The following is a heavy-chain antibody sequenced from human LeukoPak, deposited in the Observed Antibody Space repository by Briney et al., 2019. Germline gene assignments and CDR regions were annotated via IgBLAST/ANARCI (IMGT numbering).Heavy chain of an antibody. Sequence: GGSLRLSCAASGFTFSTFAMHWVRLSPGKGLEWVSSITGSGPYILYADSVKRRFTISRDNTKNLLYLEMNSLRAEDTAMYYCVRDVGAVRGEVYFDYWGQGTLVTVSS. CDR1: GFTFSTFA. D-gene: IGHD3-16*01. J-gene: IGHJ4*02. CDR3: VRDVGAVRGEVYFDY. V-gene: IGHV3-21*06. CDR2: ITGSGPYI.